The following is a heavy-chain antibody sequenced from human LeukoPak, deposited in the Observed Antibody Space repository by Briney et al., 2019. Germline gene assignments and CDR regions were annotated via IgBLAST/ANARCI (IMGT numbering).Heavy chain of an antibody. J-gene: IGHJ3*02. CDR1: GGSISSGDYY. CDR2: IYYSGST. Sequence: SETLSLTCTVSGGSISSGDYYWSWIRQPPGKGLEWIGYIYYSGSTYYNPSLKSRVTISVDTSKNQFSLKLSSVTAADTAVYYCARGSSSENNYYDSSGYYSDAFDIWGQGTMVTVSS. V-gene: IGHV4-30-4*02. D-gene: IGHD3-22*01. CDR3: ARGSSSENNYYDSSGYYSDAFDI.